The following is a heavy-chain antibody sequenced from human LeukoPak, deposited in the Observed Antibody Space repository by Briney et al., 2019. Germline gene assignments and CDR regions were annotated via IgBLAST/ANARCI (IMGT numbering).Heavy chain of an antibody. CDR3: ARRPDYGGTPTFDY. J-gene: IGHJ4*02. CDR2: IYSGGNT. V-gene: IGHV3-66*01. CDR1: GLTVSIHY. D-gene: IGHD4-23*01. Sequence: SGGSLRLSCAASGLTVSIHYMSWVRQAPGKGLEWVSVIYSGGNTYYADSVKGRFTICRDNSKNTLYLQLNSLRVEDTAVYYCARRPDYGGTPTFDYWGQGTLVTVSS.